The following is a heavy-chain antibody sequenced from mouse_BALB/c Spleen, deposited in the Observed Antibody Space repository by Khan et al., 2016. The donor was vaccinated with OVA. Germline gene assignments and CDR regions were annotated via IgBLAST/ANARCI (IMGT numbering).Heavy chain of an antibody. Sequence: VQLKESGGDLVKPGGSLKLSCAASGFTFSTYGMSWVRQTPDKRLEWVATVSTGGGYTYYPDRVKGRFTISRDNSKNTLYLQMSSLKSEDTAMFYCARLAYYYDSEGFAYWGQGTLVTVSA. J-gene: IGHJ3*01. V-gene: IGHV5-6*01. D-gene: IGHD1-1*01. CDR3: ARLAYYYDSEGFAY. CDR2: VSTGGGYT. CDR1: GFTFSTYG.